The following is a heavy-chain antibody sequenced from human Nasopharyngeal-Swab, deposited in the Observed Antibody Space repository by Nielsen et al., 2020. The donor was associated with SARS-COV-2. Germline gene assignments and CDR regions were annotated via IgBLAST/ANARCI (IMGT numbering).Heavy chain of an antibody. CDR3: ARVGYSNYGEGFDY. J-gene: IGHJ4*02. CDR2: INHSGST. V-gene: IGHV4-34*01. D-gene: IGHD4-11*01. CDR1: GGPFSGYY. Sequence: SETLSLTCAVSGGPFSGYYWSWIRQPPGKGLEWIGEINHSGSTNYNPSLKSRVTISVDTSKNQFSLKLSSVTAADTAVYYCARVGYSNYGEGFDYWGQGTLVTVSS.